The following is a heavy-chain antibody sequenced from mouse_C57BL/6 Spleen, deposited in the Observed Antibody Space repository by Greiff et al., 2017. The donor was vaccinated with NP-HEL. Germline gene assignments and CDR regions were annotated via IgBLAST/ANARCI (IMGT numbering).Heavy chain of an antibody. D-gene: IGHD3-2*02. J-gene: IGHJ4*01. CDR3: ARDGRQHRAMDY. CDR1: GYAFSSSW. CDR2: IYPGGGST. V-gene: IGHV1-82*01. Sequence: QVQLQQSGPELVKPGASVKISCKASGYAFSSSWMNWVKQRPGQGLEWIGRIYPGGGSTNYNGKFKGKATLTADKSSSTAYMQLSSLTSEDSAVYFCARDGRQHRAMDYWGQGTSVTVSS.